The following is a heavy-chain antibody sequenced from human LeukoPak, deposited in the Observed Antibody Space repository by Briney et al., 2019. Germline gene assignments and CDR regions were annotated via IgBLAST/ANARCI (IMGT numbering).Heavy chain of an antibody. CDR3: ARSGWGTVPVDY. CDR1: GGSFSGYY. V-gene: IGHV4-34*01. J-gene: IGHJ4*02. Sequence: TETLSLTCAVYGGSFSGYYWSWIRQPPGKGLEWIGEINHSGSTNYNPSLKSRVTISVDTSKNQFSLKLSSVTAADTAVYYCARSGWGTVPVDYWGQGTLVTVSS. CDR2: INHSGST. D-gene: IGHD1-1*01.